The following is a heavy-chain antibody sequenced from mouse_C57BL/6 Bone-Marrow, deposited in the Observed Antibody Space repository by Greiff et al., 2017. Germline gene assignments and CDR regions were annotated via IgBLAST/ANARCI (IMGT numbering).Heavy chain of an antibody. V-gene: IGHV3-6*01. CDR2: ISYDGSN. CDR3: ARGAYYSN. Sequence: EVKLQESGPGLVKPSPSLSLTCSVTGYSITSGYYWNWIRQFPGNKLEWMGYISYDGSNNYNPSLKNRISITRDTSKNQFCLKLNSVTTEDTATYYCARGAYYSNWGQGTTLTVSS. J-gene: IGHJ2*01. CDR1: GYSITSGYY. D-gene: IGHD2-5*01.